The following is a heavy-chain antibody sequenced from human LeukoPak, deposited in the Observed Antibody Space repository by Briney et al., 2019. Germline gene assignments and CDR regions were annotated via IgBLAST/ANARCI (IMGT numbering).Heavy chain of an antibody. CDR3: ARADSTMIVDDY. V-gene: IGHV1-69*13. Sequence: SVKVSCKASGGTFSSYAISWVRQAPGQGLEWMGGIIPIFGTANYAQKFQGRVTVTADESTSTAYMELSSLRSEDTAVYYCARADSTMIVDDYWGQGTLVTVSS. CDR1: GGTFSSYA. D-gene: IGHD3-22*01. CDR2: IIPIFGTA. J-gene: IGHJ4*02.